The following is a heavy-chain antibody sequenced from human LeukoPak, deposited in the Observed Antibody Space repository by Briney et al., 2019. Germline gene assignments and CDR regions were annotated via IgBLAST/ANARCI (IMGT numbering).Heavy chain of an antibody. D-gene: IGHD3-10*01. Sequence: PGGSLRLSCAASGFTFSSYAMSWVRQAPGKGLEWVSAISGSGGSTYYADSVKGRFTISRDNSKNTLFLQMNSLRAEDTAVYFCAKDSTISMVRGIRRFDPWGQGTLVIVSS. CDR2: ISGSGGST. J-gene: IGHJ5*02. V-gene: IGHV3-23*01. CDR1: GFTFSSYA. CDR3: AKDSTISMVRGIRRFDP.